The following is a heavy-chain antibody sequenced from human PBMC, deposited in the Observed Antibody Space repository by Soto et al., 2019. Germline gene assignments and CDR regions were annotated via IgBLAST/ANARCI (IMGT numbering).Heavy chain of an antibody. J-gene: IGHJ4*02. CDR3: LKGRSDTWSFDT. CDR1: GFIYSSCA. V-gene: IGHV3-30*18. CDR2: VSHDGTLY. D-gene: IGHD2-8*02. Sequence: QVQLVESGGGVVQPGRSLRLSCSASGFIYSSCAMHWVRQVPGKGLEWLAVVSHDGTLYPYADSVRGRFTISRDNSRKMLYLQMNSLRPDDTAVYYWLKGRSDTWSFDTWGQGTLVTVSS.